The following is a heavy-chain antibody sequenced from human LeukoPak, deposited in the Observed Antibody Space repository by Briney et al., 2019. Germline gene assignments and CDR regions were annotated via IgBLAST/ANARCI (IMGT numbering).Heavy chain of an antibody. D-gene: IGHD1-1*01. CDR3: ARGAVNRYNWNDDNFYYYYMDV. J-gene: IGHJ6*03. CDR1: GYTFTSYG. Sequence: ASVKVSCKASGYTFTSYGINWVRQAPGQGLEWMGWISGYNGYTYYAQKLQGRVTMTTDTSTSTAYMELRSLRSGDTAVYYCARGAVNRYNWNDDNFYYYYMDVWGKGTTVTISS. CDR2: ISGYNGYT. V-gene: IGHV1-18*01.